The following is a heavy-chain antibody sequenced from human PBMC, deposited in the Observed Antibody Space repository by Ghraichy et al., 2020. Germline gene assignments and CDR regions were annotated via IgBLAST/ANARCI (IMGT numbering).Heavy chain of an antibody. CDR3: VKIGVIGLWYFDL. Sequence: GESLNISCAASGFSFSTTGMSWVRQAPGRGPEWVSSISSSGGETYYGDSVKGRFTVSRDNSKNTLYLQMNSLTVKDTAVFYCVKIGVIGLWYFDLWGRGTLVRVSS. CDR2: ISSSGGET. J-gene: IGHJ2*01. V-gene: IGHV3-23*01. CDR1: GFSFSTTG. D-gene: IGHD2-21*01.